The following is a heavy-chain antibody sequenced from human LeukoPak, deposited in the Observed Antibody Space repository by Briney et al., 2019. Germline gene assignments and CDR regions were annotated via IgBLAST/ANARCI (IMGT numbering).Heavy chain of an antibody. J-gene: IGHJ4*02. Sequence: GGTLRLSCAASGFTFSNYGMSWVRQAPGKGLEWVSAISGSGGSTYYADSVKGRFTISRDNSKNTLYLQMNSLRAEDTAVYYCASKGGIVATITYYFDYWGQGTLVTVSS. CDR1: GFTFSNYG. CDR3: ASKGGIVATITYYFDY. V-gene: IGHV3-23*01. CDR2: ISGSGGST. D-gene: IGHD5-12*01.